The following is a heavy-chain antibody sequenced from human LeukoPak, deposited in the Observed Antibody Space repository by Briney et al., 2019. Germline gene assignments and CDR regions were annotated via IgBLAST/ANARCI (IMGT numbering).Heavy chain of an antibody. J-gene: IGHJ6*02. D-gene: IGHD2-2*03. Sequence: EASVKVSCKASGYTFTGYYMHWVRQAPGQGLEWMGRINPNSGGTNYAQKFQGRVTMTGDTSISTAYMELSRLRSDDTAVYYCARVDPGYGMDVWGQGTTVTVSS. CDR3: ARVDPGYGMDV. CDR1: GYTFTGYY. V-gene: IGHV1-2*06. CDR2: INPNSGGT.